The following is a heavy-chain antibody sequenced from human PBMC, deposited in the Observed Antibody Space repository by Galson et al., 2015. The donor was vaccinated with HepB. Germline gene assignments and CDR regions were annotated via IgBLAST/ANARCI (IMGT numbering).Heavy chain of an antibody. CDR1: GFSLSTSEVR. V-gene: IGHV2-70*04. CDR3: ARMAMLSHSLDV. Sequence: PALVKPTQTLTLTCTLSGFSLSTSEVRILWIRRTPGKALEWLGRIDWDDEKFYSTSLRTRLTISKGSSENQVVLTMTNMGPADTGTYYCARMAMLSHSLDVWGQGTTVTVSS. CDR2: IDWDDEK. J-gene: IGHJ6*02. D-gene: IGHD2-8*01.